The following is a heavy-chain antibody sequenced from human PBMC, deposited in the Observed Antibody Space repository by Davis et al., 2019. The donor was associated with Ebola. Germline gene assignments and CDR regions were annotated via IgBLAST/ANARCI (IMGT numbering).Heavy chain of an antibody. CDR3: ASFGQLMESYYFDY. J-gene: IGHJ4*02. Sequence: AASVKVSCKASGYTFTGYYMHWVRQAPGQGLEWMGRINPNSGGTNYAQKFQGRVTMTRDTSISTAYMELSRLTSDDTAVYYCASFGQLMESYYFDYWGQGTLVTVSS. V-gene: IGHV1-2*06. D-gene: IGHD3/OR15-3a*01. CDR2: INPNSGGT. CDR1: GYTFTGYY.